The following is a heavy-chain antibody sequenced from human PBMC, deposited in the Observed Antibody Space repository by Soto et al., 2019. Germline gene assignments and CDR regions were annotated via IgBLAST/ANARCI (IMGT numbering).Heavy chain of an antibody. CDR2: ISGSGGST. J-gene: IGHJ6*02. V-gene: IGHV3-23*01. CDR1: GFTFSSYA. Sequence: GGSLRLSCAASGFTFSSYAMSWVRQAPGKGLEWVSAISGSGGSTYYADSVKGRFTISRDNSKNTLYLQMNSLRAEDTAVYYCAKGPGRSRYYGLDVWGQGTTVTVSS. CDR3: AKGPGRSRYYGLDV.